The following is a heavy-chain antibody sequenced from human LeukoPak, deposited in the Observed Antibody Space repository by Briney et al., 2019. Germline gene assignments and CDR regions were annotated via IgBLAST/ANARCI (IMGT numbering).Heavy chain of an antibody. Sequence: SVKVSCKASGYTFTNYGITWVRQAPGQGLAWMGWINPNSGDTNYAQKFQGRVTVTRDTSISTAFMELNRLTSDDTAVYYCAREGAGGSWAGYLGQGTLVTVSS. J-gene: IGHJ4*02. D-gene: IGHD1-26*01. CDR1: GYTFTNYG. CDR3: AREGAGGSWAGY. CDR2: INPNSGDT. V-gene: IGHV1-2*02.